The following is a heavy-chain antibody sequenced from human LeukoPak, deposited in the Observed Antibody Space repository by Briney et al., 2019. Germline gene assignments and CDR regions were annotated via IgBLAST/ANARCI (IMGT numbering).Heavy chain of an antibody. CDR3: AYTERGYSGYGIDY. CDR2: IIPIFGTA. Sequence: SVKVSCKASGGTFISYAISWVRQAPGQGLEWMGRIIPIFGTANYAQKFQGRVTITTDESTSTAYMELSSLRSEDTAVYYCAYTERGYSGYGIDYWGQGTLVTVSS. V-gene: IGHV1-69*05. J-gene: IGHJ4*02. CDR1: GGTFISYA. D-gene: IGHD5-12*01.